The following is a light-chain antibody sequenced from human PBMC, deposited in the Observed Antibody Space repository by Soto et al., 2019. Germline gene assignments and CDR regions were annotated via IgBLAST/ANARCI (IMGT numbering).Light chain of an antibody. CDR3: SSYTSSSTPVV. CDR2: DVS. CDR1: SSDVGGYNY. J-gene: IGLJ2*01. Sequence: QSVLTQPASVSGSPGQSITISCTGTSSDVGGYNYVSWYQQHTGKAPKLMIYDVSNRPSGVSNRFSGSKSGNTASLTISGLQAEDEADYYCSSYTSSSTPVVFGGGTQLTVL. V-gene: IGLV2-14*01.